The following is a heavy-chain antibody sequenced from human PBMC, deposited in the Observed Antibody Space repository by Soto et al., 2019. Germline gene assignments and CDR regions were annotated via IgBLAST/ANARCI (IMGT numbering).Heavy chain of an antibody. CDR2: ITGSGGAT. V-gene: IGHV3-23*01. D-gene: IGHD6-19*01. Sequence: GGSLRLSCVPSGFTFSSYAMSWVRQAPGKGLEWVSSITGSGGATYHAASVRGRFTISRDNAKNTLYLQMNSLRAEDSAMYHCAKSSGWNVNNWLDPWGQGTLVTVSS. CDR3: AKSSGWNVNNWLDP. CDR1: GFTFSSYA. J-gene: IGHJ5*02.